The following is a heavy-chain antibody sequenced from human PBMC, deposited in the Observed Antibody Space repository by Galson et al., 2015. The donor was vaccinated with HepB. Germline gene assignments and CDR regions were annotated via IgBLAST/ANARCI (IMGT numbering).Heavy chain of an antibody. Sequence: SLRLSCAASGFTFDGYAMHWVRQAPGKGLEWVSGISWNSGSIGYADSVKGRFTISRDNAKNSLYLQMNSLRAEDTALYYCAKESGYWGQGTLVTVSS. CDR2: ISWNSGSI. CDR1: GFTFDGYA. V-gene: IGHV3-9*01. CDR3: AKESGY. J-gene: IGHJ4*02. D-gene: IGHD3-10*01.